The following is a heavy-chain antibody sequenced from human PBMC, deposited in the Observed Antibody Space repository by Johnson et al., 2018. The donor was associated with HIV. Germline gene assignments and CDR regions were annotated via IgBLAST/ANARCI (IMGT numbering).Heavy chain of an antibody. CDR2: ISSSGSTI. CDR1: GFTFNNAW. CDR3: ARYSSGWQGLDAFDI. J-gene: IGHJ3*02. D-gene: IGHD6-19*01. V-gene: IGHV3-11*04. Sequence: QVQLVESGGGLVKPGGSLRLSCAASGFTFNNAWMSWVRQAPGKGLEWVSFISSSGSTIYYSDSVKGRFTISRDNAKNSLYLQMNSLRAEDTAVYYCARYSSGWQGLDAFDIWGQGTMVTVSS.